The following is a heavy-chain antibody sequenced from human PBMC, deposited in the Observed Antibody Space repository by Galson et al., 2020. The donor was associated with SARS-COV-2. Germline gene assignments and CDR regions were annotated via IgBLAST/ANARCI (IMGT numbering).Heavy chain of an antibody. CDR1: GGSISSSNW. CDR2: IYHSGST. CDR3: ARDAAYGNYDYYYGMDV. V-gene: IGHV4-4*02. J-gene: IGHJ6*02. Sequence: SETLSLTCAVSGGSISSSNWWSWVRQPPGKGLEWIGEIYHSGSTNYNPSLKSRVTISVAKSKNQFSLKLSSVTAADTAVYYCARDAAYGNYDYYYGMDVWGQGTTVTVSS. D-gene: IGHD6-25*01.